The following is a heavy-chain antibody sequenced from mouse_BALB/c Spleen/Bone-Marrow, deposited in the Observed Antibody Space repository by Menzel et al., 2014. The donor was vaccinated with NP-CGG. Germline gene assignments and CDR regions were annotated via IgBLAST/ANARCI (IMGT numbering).Heavy chain of an antibody. D-gene: IGHD2-4*01. CDR1: GYAFSSYW. V-gene: IGHV1-80*01. J-gene: IGHJ3*01. Sequence: QVQLQQSGAELVRPGSSVKISCKASGYAFSSYWMNWVKQRPGQGLVWIGQIYPGDGDTNYNGKFKGKATLTADKSSSTAYMQLSSLTSEDYAVYFCAREEYDYDWFAYWGQGTLVTVSA. CDR3: AREEYDYDWFAY. CDR2: IYPGDGDT.